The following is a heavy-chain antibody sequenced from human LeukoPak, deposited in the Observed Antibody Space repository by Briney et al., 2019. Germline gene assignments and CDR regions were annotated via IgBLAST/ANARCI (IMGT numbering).Heavy chain of an antibody. CDR1: GGSISSRSYC. D-gene: IGHD6-13*01. CDR3: AGGIAAAGTGWFDP. J-gene: IGHJ5*02. Sequence: IPSETLSLTCAVSGGSISSRSYCWGWIRQPPGKGLEWIGSIYYSGSTYYNPPLKSRVTISVDTPKNQFSLKLSSVTAADTAVYYCAGGIAAAGTGWFDPWGQGTLVTVSS. V-gene: IGHV4-39*01. CDR2: IYYSGST.